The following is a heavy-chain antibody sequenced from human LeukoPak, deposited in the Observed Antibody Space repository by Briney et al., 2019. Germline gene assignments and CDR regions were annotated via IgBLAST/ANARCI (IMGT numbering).Heavy chain of an antibody. Sequence: GGSLRLSCAASGFTFSSYWMHWVRQAPGKGLVWVSRINSDGSSTSYADSVKGRFTISRDNAKNTLYLQMNSLRAEDTAVYYCARVGYSYGYPLYYYGMDVWGQGTTVTVSS. CDR3: ARVGYSYGYPLYYYGMDV. D-gene: IGHD5-18*01. V-gene: IGHV3-74*01. J-gene: IGHJ6*02. CDR2: INSDGSST. CDR1: GFTFSSYW.